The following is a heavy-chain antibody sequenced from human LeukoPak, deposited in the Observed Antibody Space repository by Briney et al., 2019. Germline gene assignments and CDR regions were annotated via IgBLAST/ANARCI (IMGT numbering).Heavy chain of an antibody. V-gene: IGHV4-4*07. CDR2: IYTSGST. CDR1: GGSISSYY. Sequence: SETLSLTCTVSGGSISSYYWSWIRQPAGKGLEWIGRIYTSGSTNYNPSLESRVTMSVDTSKNQFSLKLSSVTAADTAVYYCARGRRYCSSTSCHYDAFDIWGQGTMVTVSS. J-gene: IGHJ3*02. D-gene: IGHD2-2*01. CDR3: ARGRRYCSSTSCHYDAFDI.